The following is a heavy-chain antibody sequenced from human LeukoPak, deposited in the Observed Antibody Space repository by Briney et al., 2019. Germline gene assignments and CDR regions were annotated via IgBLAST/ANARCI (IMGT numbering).Heavy chain of an antibody. CDR1: GYTFTSYD. Sequence: ASVKVSCKASGYTFTSYDINWVRQATGQGLEWMGWMNPNSGNTGYAQKFQGRVTMTRNTSISTAYMDLSSLRSEDTAVYYCAKAYGSGSYNWFDPWGQGTLVTVSS. CDR3: AKAYGSGSYNWFDP. D-gene: IGHD3-10*01. CDR2: MNPNSGNT. J-gene: IGHJ5*02. V-gene: IGHV1-8*01.